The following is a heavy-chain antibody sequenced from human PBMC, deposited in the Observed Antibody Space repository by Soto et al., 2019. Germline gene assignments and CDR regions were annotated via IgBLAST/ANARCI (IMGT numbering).Heavy chain of an antibody. CDR1: GFTLTTYT. Sequence: EVQLVESGGGLVKPGGSLRLSCEASGFTLTTYTMNWVRQASGKGLEWVSSITSSGGHIYYAASVKGRFTISRDNARKSLYLQMNSLRAEDTAVYYCVRERGLSSFYGMDVWGQGTTVTVSS. CDR2: ITSSGGHI. D-gene: IGHD3-10*01. J-gene: IGHJ6*02. V-gene: IGHV3-21*01. CDR3: VRERGLSSFYGMDV.